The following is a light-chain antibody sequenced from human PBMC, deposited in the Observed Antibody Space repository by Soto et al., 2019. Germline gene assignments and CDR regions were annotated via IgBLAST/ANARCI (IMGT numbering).Light chain of an antibody. Sequence: EIVLTQSPGTLSLSPGERATLSCRASQSVSGSYLAWYQQKPGQAPRLLMYGASSRATGIPDRFSGSGSGTGFTLTISRLEPEDFVMYYCQQYGSSPRYTFGQGTKLEMK. V-gene: IGKV3-20*01. CDR3: QQYGSSPRYT. CDR2: GAS. J-gene: IGKJ2*01. CDR1: QSVSGSY.